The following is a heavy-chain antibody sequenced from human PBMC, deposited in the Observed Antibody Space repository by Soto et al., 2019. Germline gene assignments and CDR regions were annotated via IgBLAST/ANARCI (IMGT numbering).Heavy chain of an antibody. J-gene: IGHJ5*02. Sequence: SETLSLTWTVSNGSISSGAYYSCCVRQPPEKGLEWIGYIYYSGSTYYNPSLKSRVTISVDTSKNQFSLKLSSVTAADTAVYYCASFMPDDFWSGSSVWFAPWGQGTFVT. CDR1: NGSISSGAYY. V-gene: IGHV4-30-4*01. D-gene: IGHD3-3*01. CDR2: IYYSGST. CDR3: ASFMPDDFWSGSSVWFAP.